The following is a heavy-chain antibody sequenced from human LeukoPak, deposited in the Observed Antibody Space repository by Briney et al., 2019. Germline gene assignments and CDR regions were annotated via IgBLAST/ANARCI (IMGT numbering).Heavy chain of an antibody. J-gene: IGHJ4*02. CDR1: GGSISSYY. Sequence: SETLSLTCTVSGGSISSYYWSWIRQPPGKGLEWIGYIYYSGSTNYNPSLKSRVTISVDTSKNQFSLKLSSVTAADTAVYYCARALWRRGPAAAARTSPFDYWGQGTLVTVSS. D-gene: IGHD6-13*01. CDR3: ARALWRRGPAAAARTSPFDY. V-gene: IGHV4-59*12. CDR2: IYYSGST.